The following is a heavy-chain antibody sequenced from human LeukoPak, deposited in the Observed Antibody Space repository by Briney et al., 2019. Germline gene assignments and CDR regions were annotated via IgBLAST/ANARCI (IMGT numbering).Heavy chain of an antibody. CDR3: AKDSGYYYDSSGYSYFDY. J-gene: IGHJ4*02. CDR2: ISSSGSTI. CDR1: GFTFSSYA. D-gene: IGHD3-22*01. Sequence: PGGSLRLSCAASGFTFSSYAMNWVRQAPGKGLEWVVYISSSGSTIYYADSVKGRFTLSRDNAKNSLSLQMNSLRAEDTAVYYCAKDSGYYYDSSGYSYFDYWGQGTLVTVSS. V-gene: IGHV3-48*03.